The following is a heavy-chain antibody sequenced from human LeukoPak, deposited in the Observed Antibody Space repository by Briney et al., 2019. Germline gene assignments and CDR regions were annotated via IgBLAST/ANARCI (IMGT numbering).Heavy chain of an antibody. CDR3: ARTLAAAGIKYFDY. V-gene: IGHV4-31*03. J-gene: IGHJ4*02. CDR1: GGSISSGGYY. D-gene: IGHD6-13*01. Sequence: SETLSLTCTVSGGSISSGGYYWSWIRQHPGQGLEWIGYIYYSGSTYYNPSLKSRVTISVDTSKNQFSLKLSSVTAADTAVYYCARTLAAAGIKYFDYWGQGTLVTVSS. CDR2: IYYSGST.